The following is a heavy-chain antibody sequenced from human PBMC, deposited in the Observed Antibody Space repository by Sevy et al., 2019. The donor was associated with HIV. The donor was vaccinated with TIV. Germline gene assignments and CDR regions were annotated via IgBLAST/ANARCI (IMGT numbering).Heavy chain of an antibody. J-gene: IGHJ5*02. D-gene: IGHD2-21*02. CDR2: ISGGGGSI. CDR3: AKEKRYCGGDCYAPPTRFDP. Sequence: GGSLRLPCVASGFTFSSYAMSWVRQAKGKGLEWVSVISGGGGSIFYADSVKGRFTISRDNSKNTVYLQMSNLRAEDTAVYYCAKEKRYCGGDCYAPPTRFDPWGQGTQVTVSS. CDR1: GFTFSSYA. V-gene: IGHV3-23*01.